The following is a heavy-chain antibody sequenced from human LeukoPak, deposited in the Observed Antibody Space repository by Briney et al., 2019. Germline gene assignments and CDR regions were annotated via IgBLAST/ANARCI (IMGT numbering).Heavy chain of an antibody. D-gene: IGHD5-18*01. V-gene: IGHV1-69*13. CDR2: IIPIFGTA. CDR3: AVRYSYGYAFDI. J-gene: IGHJ3*02. Sequence: SVKVSCKASGGTFSSYAISWVRQAPGQGLERMGGIIPIFGTANYAQKFQGRVTITADESTSTAYMELSSLRSEDTAVYYCAVRYSYGYAFDIWGQGTMVTVSS. CDR1: GGTFSSYA.